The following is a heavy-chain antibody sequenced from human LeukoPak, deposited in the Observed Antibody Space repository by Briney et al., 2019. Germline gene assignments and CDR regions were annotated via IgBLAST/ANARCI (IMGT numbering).Heavy chain of an antibody. Sequence: GGSLRLSCAASGFTFSSYWMHWVRQAPGKGLVWVSRINSDGSSTSYADSVKGRFTISRDNAKNTLYLQMNSLRAEDTAVYYCKMVVAATPRRLDYWGQGTLVTVSS. D-gene: IGHD2-15*01. CDR2: INSDGSST. CDR1: GFTFSSYW. CDR3: KMVVAATPRRLDY. J-gene: IGHJ4*02. V-gene: IGHV3-74*01.